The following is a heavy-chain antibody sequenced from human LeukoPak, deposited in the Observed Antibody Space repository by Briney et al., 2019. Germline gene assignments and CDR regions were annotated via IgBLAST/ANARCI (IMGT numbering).Heavy chain of an antibody. V-gene: IGHV1-69-2*01. CDR2: VDPEDGET. J-gene: IGHJ6*03. Sequence: ASVKISCKVSGYTFTDYYMHWVPQAPGKGLERIGLVDPEDGETIYAEKFQGRVTITADTSTDTAYMELSSLRSEDTAVYYCATRATGTKHYYYYYMDVWGKGTTVTVSS. CDR3: ATRATGTKHYYYYYMDV. CDR1: GYTFTDYY. D-gene: IGHD1-1*01.